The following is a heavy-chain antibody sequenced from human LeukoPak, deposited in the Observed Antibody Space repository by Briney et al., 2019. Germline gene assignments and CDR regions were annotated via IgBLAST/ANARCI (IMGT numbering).Heavy chain of an antibody. CDR3: AKDLVTPFDP. D-gene: IGHD2-21*02. Sequence: GGSLRLSCAASGFTFSSYAMSRVRQAPGKGLEWVSTISGSGGSTYYADSVKGRFTISRDNSKNTLYLHMNSLRAEDTAVYYCAKDLVTPFDPWGQGTLVTVSS. V-gene: IGHV3-23*01. CDR2: ISGSGGST. J-gene: IGHJ5*02. CDR1: GFTFSSYA.